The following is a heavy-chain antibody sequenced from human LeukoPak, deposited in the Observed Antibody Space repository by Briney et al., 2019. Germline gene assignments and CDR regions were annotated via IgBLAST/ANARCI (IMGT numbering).Heavy chain of an antibody. V-gene: IGHV4-39*01. D-gene: IGHD3-3*01. Sequence: SETPSLTCTVSGGSISSSSYYWGWIRQPPGKGLEWIGSIYYSGSTYYNPSLKSRVTISVDTSKNQFSLKLSSVTAADTAVYYCARVYYDFWKNYFDYWGQGTLVTVSS. CDR1: GGSISSSSYY. CDR3: ARVYYDFWKNYFDY. CDR2: IYYSGST. J-gene: IGHJ4*02.